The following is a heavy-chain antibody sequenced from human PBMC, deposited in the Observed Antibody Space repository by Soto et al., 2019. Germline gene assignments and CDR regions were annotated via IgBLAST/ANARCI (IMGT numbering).Heavy chain of an antibody. CDR3: ARPGQIVGWFDP. Sequence: QLQLQESGPGLVKPSETLSLTCTVSGGSISSSSYYWGWIRQPPGKGLEWIGRIYYSGSTYYNPSLKSRVTISVDTSKNQFSLKLSSVTAADTAVYYCARPGQIVGWFDPWGQGTLVTVSS. J-gene: IGHJ5*02. CDR2: IYYSGST. V-gene: IGHV4-39*01. CDR1: GGSISSSSYY. D-gene: IGHD3-22*01.